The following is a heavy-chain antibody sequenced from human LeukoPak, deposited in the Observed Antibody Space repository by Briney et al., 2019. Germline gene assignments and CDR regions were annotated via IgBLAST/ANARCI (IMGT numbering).Heavy chain of an antibody. J-gene: IGHJ6*03. Sequence: PGGSLRLSCAASGFTVSSNYMSWVRQAPGKGLEWVSVIYSGGSTYDADSVKGRFTISRDNSKNTLYLQMNSLRAEDTAVYYCARDRVECSSTSCYVGYYYYYYMDVWGKGTTVTVSS. V-gene: IGHV3-53*01. CDR3: ARDRVECSSTSCYVGYYYYYYMDV. CDR2: IYSGGST. D-gene: IGHD2-2*01. CDR1: GFTVSSNY.